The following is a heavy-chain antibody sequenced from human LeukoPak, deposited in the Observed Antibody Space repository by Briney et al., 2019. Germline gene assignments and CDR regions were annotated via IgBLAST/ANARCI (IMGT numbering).Heavy chain of an antibody. V-gene: IGHV3-7*01. J-gene: IGHJ4*02. Sequence: GGSLRLSCAASGFTFSNYWMHWVRQAPGKGLEWVANIKQDGSERYHVDSVKGRFTIARDNAKNSFYLQMNSLRAEDTAVYYCVRNFDYWGQGTLVTVSS. CDR3: VRNFDY. CDR2: IKQDGSER. CDR1: GFTFSNYW.